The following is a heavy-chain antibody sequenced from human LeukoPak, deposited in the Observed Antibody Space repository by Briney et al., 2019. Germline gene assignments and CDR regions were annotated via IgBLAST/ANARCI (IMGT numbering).Heavy chain of an antibody. CDR2: INHSGST. D-gene: IGHD3-10*01. CDR3: ARPRYGSGSLDS. V-gene: IGHV4-34*01. CDR1: GVSFSGHY. Sequence: PSETLSLTCAVYGVSFSGHYWTWIRQPPGKGLEWIGEINHSGSTTYNPPLNSRVTISVDTSKHQFSLRLSSVTAADTAVYYCARPRYGSGSLDSWGQGTLVTVSS. J-gene: IGHJ4*02.